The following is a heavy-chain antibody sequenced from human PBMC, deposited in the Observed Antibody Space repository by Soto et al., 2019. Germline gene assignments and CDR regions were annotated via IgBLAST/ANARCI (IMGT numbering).Heavy chain of an antibody. CDR2: TSAYNGNT. CDR1: GYTFTSYG. Sequence: QVQLVKSGAEVKTPGASVKVSCKASGYTFTSYGISWVRQAPGQGLEWMGWTSAYNGNTNYAQKLQGRVTMTTDTSTSTAYMELRSLRADDTAVYYCARRGSSEYQLLWRNFDYWGQGTLVTVSS. D-gene: IGHD2-2*01. J-gene: IGHJ4*02. CDR3: ARRGSSEYQLLWRNFDY. V-gene: IGHV1-18*01.